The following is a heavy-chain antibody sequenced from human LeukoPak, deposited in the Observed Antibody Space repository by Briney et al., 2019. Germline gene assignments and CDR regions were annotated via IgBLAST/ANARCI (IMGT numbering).Heavy chain of an antibody. CDR3: ARDGFDDSSGYYCGFDY. CDR1: GYTFTGYF. V-gene: IGHV1-2*02. J-gene: IGHJ4*02. CDR2: INPNSGGT. D-gene: IGHD3-22*01. Sequence: ASVKVSFKASGYTFTGYFMHWVRQAPGQGLDLMGWINPNSGGTNYAQKFQGRVTMTRDTSISTAYMELSSLRSDDTAVYYCARDGFDDSSGYYCGFDYWGQGTLVTVSS.